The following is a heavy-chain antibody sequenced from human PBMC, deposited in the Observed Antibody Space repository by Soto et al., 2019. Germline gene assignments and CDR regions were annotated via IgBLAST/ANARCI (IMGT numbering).Heavy chain of an antibody. CDR2: INPSGGST. V-gene: IGHV1-46*01. Sequence: ASLKVSCKASGYTFTSYYMHWVRQAPGQGLEWMGIINPSGGSTSYAQKFQGRVTMTRDTSTSTVYMELSSLRSEDTAVYYCATYYDFSSGPPNYGMDVWGQGTTVTVYS. CDR3: ATYYDFSSGPPNYGMDV. J-gene: IGHJ6*02. CDR1: GYTFTSYY. D-gene: IGHD3-3*01.